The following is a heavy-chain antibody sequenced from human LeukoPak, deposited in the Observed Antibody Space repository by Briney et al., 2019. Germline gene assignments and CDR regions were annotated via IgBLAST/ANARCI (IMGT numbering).Heavy chain of an antibody. Sequence: PGGSLRLSCSASGFTFSNYAMHWVRQAPGKGLEYVSTISSSGGSSSNADSVKGRFTISRGNSKNSLYLQMSSLRDEDTAVYYCVRDLYSSSLGICDYWGQGTLVTISS. CDR3: VRDLYSSSLGICDY. J-gene: IGHJ4*02. V-gene: IGHV3-64D*06. D-gene: IGHD6-13*01. CDR2: ISSSGGSS. CDR1: GFTFSNYA.